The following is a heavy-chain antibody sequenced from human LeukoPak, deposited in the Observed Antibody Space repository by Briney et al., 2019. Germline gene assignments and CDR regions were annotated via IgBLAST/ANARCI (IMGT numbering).Heavy chain of an antibody. J-gene: IGHJ5*02. D-gene: IGHD3-10*01. Sequence: ASVKVSCKASGYTFTSYDINWVRQATGQGREWMGWMNPNSGNTGYAQKFQGRVTMTRNTSISTAYMELSSLRSEDTAVYYCARGRLRLVRGVKNWFDPWGQGTLVTVSS. V-gene: IGHV1-8*01. CDR1: GYTFTSYD. CDR3: ARGRLRLVRGVKNWFDP. CDR2: MNPNSGNT.